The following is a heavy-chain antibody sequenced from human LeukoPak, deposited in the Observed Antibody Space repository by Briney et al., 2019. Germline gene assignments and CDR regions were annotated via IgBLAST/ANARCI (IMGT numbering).Heavy chain of an antibody. CDR1: GYTLTELS. CDR2: FDPEDGET. CDR3: ATEGGIAALYYFDY. Sequence: ASVKVSCRVSGYTLTELSMHWVRQAPGKGLEWMGGFDPEDGETIYAQKFQGRVTMTEDTSTDTAYMELSSLRSEDTAVYYCATEGGIAALYYFDYWGQGTLVTVSS. J-gene: IGHJ4*02. D-gene: IGHD6-13*01. V-gene: IGHV1-24*01.